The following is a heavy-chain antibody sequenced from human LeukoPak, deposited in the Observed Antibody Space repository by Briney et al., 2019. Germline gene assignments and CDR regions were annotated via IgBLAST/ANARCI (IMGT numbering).Heavy chain of an antibody. D-gene: IGHD3-22*01. CDR2: INSSGGST. CDR1: GYTFTSYY. J-gene: IGHJ4*02. CDR3: ARDTGRYYYDSSGYSGY. V-gene: IGHV1-46*01. Sequence: GASVKVSCKASGYTFTSYYMHWVRQAPGQGLEWMGIINSSGGSTSYAQKFQGRVTMTRDTSTSTVYMELSSLRSEDTAVYYCARDTGRYYYDSSGYSGYWGQGTLVTVSS.